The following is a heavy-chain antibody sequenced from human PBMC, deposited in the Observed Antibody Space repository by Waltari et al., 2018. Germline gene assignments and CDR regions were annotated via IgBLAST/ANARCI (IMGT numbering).Heavy chain of an antibody. Sequence: QVQLVQSGAEVKKPGASVKVSCKASGYTFTGYYMHWVRKAPGQGLEWMGRINPNSGGTNYAQKFQGRVTMTRDTSISTAYMELSRLRSDDTAVYYCARATLAAMTLIGYYYYGMDVWGQGTTVTVSS. J-gene: IGHJ6*02. D-gene: IGHD5-18*01. CDR2: INPNSGGT. CDR1: GYTFTGYY. CDR3: ARATLAAMTLIGYYYYGMDV. V-gene: IGHV1-2*06.